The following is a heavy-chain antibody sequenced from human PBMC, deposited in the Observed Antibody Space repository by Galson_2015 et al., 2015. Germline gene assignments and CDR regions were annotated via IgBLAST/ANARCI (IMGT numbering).Heavy chain of an antibody. CDR3: AREDIVVVPAARREGY. V-gene: IGHV3-7*04. CDR2: VKYDGREK. J-gene: IGHJ4*02. D-gene: IGHD2-2*01. CDR1: GFTFSTFW. Sequence: SLRLSCAASGFTFSTFWMSWVRQAPGKGLEWVANVKYDGREKYYVDSVKGRFTISRDNAKNTLYLQMNSLRAEDTAVYYCAREDIVVVPAARREGYWGQGTLVTVSS.